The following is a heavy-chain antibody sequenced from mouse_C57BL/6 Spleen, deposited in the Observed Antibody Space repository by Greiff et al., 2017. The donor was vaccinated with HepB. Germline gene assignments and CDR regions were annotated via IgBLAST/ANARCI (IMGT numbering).Heavy chain of an antibody. Sequence: EVQLQQSGPELVKPGASVKISCKASGYTFTDYYMNWVKQSHGKSLEWIGDINPNNGGTSYNQKFKGKATLTVDKSSSTAYMELRSLTSEDSAVYYCARDGYYEAYWGQRTLVTVSA. D-gene: IGHD2-3*01. V-gene: IGHV1-26*01. CDR3: ARDGYYEAY. CDR1: GYTFTDYY. J-gene: IGHJ3*01. CDR2: INPNNGGT.